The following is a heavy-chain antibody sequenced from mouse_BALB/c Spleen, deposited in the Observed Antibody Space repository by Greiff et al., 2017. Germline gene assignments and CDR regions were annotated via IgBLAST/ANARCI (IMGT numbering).Heavy chain of an antibody. D-gene: IGHD1-3*01. CDR3: ARSSLGYYAMDY. CDR1: GYAFTNYL. J-gene: IGHJ4*01. CDR2: INPGSGGT. V-gene: IGHV1-54*01. Sequence: VQLQQSGAELVRPGTSVKVSCTASGYAFTNYLIEWVKQRPGQGLEWIGVINPGSGGTNYNEKFKGKATLTADKSSSTAYMQLSSLTSDDSAVYFCARSSLGYYAMDYWGQGSSVTVSS.